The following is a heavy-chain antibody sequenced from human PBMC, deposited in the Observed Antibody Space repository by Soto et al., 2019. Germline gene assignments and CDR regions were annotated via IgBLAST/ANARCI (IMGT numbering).Heavy chain of an antibody. CDR3: ARWTYYDFWSCYRRRAFDY. V-gene: IGHV1-3*01. Sequence: ASVKVSCKASGYTFTSYAMHWVRQAPGQRLEWMGWINAGNGNTKYSQKFQGRVTITRDTSASTAYMELSSLRSEDTAVYYCARWTYYDFWSCYRRRAFDYWGQGTLVTVSS. CDR2: INAGNGNT. CDR1: GYTFTSYA. D-gene: IGHD3-3*01. J-gene: IGHJ4*02.